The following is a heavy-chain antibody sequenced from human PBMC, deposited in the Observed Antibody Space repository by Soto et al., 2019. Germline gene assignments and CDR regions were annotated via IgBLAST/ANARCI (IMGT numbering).Heavy chain of an antibody. Sequence: QVQLVESGGGVVQPGRSLRLSCAASGFTFSTYGMHWVRQAPGKGLEWVAVISNGGSDQYYGDSVKGRFTVSRDNSKNTMSLQMNSLRPEDTAIYYCANRFSASWSVESWGQGTLVIVSS. CDR1: GFTFSTYG. J-gene: IGHJ5*02. CDR2: ISNGGSDQ. D-gene: IGHD6-13*01. CDR3: ANRFSASWSVES. V-gene: IGHV3-30*18.